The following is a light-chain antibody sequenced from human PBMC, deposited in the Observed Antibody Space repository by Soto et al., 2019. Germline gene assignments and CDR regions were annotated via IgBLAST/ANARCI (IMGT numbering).Light chain of an antibody. CDR3: VSYTASTTKG. J-gene: IGLJ1*01. CDR1: SSYVGGSKF. V-gene: IGLV2-14*03. CDR2: DVA. Sequence: QASLTQPASVCDSPGQSITISCTGTSSYVGGSKFVSWYQQHPGKPPKLIIYDVANRRSGVSNRFSGSKSGSTASLIISRLQTEDEADYYCVSYTASTTKGFGKGTKVTVL.